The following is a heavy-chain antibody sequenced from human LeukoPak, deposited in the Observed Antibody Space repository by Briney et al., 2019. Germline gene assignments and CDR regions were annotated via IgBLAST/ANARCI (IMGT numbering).Heavy chain of an antibody. D-gene: IGHD1-1*01. CDR2: IKSKTDDGTI. V-gene: IGHV3-15*07. CDR1: VFTLSNAW. CDR3: ADYNNTAGWFDP. J-gene: IGHJ5*02. Sequence: GGSLRLSCIVSVFTLSNAWMKWLRQARGRGQEWVGRIKSKTDDGTIDYAAPVKGRFTISRGDSKNTLYLQMNNLKTEDTAVYYCADYNNTAGWFDPWGQGTLVTVSS.